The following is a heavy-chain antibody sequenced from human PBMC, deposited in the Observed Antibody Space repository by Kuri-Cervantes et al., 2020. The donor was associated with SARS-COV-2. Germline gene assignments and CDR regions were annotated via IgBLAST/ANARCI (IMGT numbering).Heavy chain of an antibody. V-gene: IGHV1-18*01. CDR1: GYTFTSYC. Sequence: ASVKVSCKASGYTFTSYCISWVRQAPGQGLEWMGWISAFNGNTNYAQKLQGRVTMTTDTSTSTAYMELRSLRSDDTAVYYCARASLTVDAFDIWGQGTMVTVSS. J-gene: IGHJ3*02. D-gene: IGHD4/OR15-4a*01. CDR2: ISAFNGNT. CDR3: ARASLTVDAFDI.